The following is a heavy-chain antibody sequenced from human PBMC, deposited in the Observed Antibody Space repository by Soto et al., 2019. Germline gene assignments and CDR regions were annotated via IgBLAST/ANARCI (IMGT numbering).Heavy chain of an antibody. J-gene: IGHJ3*01. CDR2: IGAADDP. CDR3: ARPYGGKIGDAPDL. V-gene: IGHV3-13*05. CDR1: GFFFNNYD. D-gene: IGHD2-15*01. Sequence: GGSLRLSCVGSGFFFNNYDMHWVRQVRGKGLEWVSAIGAADDPYYADSVKGRFTISRDNSKNTLYLQMNSLRAEDTAVYYCARPYGGKIGDAPDLWGQGTMVTV.